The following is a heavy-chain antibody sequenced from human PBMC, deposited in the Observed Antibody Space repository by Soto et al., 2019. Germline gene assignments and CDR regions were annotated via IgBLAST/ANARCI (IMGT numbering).Heavy chain of an antibody. CDR3: ARGYSHYAH. D-gene: IGHD4-4*01. J-gene: IGHJ4*02. CDR2: IYYSGPT. V-gene: IGHV4-61*01. Sequence: ETLSLTCXVSGGSVSRDSNFWSWIRQPPGKGLEWIGYIYYSGPTRYNPSLESRVTISIDSSKNQVSLNLTSVTAADTAVYYCARGYSHYAHWGRGTLVTVSS. CDR1: GGSVSRDSNF.